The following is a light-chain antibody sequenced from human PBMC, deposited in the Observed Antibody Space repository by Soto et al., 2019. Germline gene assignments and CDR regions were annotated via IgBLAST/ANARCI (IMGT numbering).Light chain of an antibody. CDR2: KVS. CDR1: QSLVYSDGNTY. CDR3: MQGTHWPYT. V-gene: IGKV2-30*01. Sequence: DVVMTQSPLSLPVTLGQPASISCRSSQSLVYSDGNTYLSWFQQRPGQSPRRLIYKVSNRDSGVPDRSSGSGSGTDFTLKISRVEAEDVAVYYCMQGTHWPYTFGQGTKLEI. J-gene: IGKJ2*01.